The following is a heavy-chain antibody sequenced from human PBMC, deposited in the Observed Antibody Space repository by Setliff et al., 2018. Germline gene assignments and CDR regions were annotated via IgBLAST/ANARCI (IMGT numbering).Heavy chain of an antibody. J-gene: IGHJ4*02. CDR1: GFSFGDYA. D-gene: IGHD2-15*01. CDR3: ARALGGNYFDY. CDR2: IRTKGNSETT. Sequence: GGSLRLSCVTSGFSFGDYAMNWVRQAPGKGLEWISLIRTKGNSETTEYATSVKGRFTISRDDSTSVAYLQMNSLRSEDTAVYYCARALGGNYFDYWGPGILVTVSS. V-gene: IGHV3-49*04.